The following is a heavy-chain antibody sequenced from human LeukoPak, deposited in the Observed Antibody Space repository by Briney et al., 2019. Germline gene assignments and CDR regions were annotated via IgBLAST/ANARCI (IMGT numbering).Heavy chain of an antibody. D-gene: IGHD5-24*01. CDR1: GFTVSNNY. CDR3: AKVNGYNKDY. Sequence: GGSLRLSCAASGFTVSNNYMNWVRQAPGKGLEWVSVIYSGGSTYYADSVKGRFTISRGNSKNTLYLQMNSLRAEDTAVYYCAKVNGYNKDYWGQGTLVTVSS. CDR2: IYSGGST. J-gene: IGHJ4*02. V-gene: IGHV3-53*01.